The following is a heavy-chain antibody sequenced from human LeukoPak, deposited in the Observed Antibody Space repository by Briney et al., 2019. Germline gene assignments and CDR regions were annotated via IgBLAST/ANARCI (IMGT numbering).Heavy chain of an antibody. CDR3: ARHARSMITFGGVIVSPFDY. CDR2: IYYSGST. Sequence: SETLSLTCNVSGGSISSYYWSWIRQPPGKGLEWIGYIYYSGSTNYSPSLKSRVTISVDTSKNQFSLKLSSVTAADTAVYYCARHARSMITFGGVIVSPFDYWGQGTLVTVSS. V-gene: IGHV4-59*08. CDR1: GGSISSYY. D-gene: IGHD3-16*02. J-gene: IGHJ4*02.